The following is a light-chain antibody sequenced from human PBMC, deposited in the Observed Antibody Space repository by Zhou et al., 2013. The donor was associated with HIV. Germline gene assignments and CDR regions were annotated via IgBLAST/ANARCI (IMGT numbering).Light chain of an antibody. V-gene: IGKV1-27*01. CDR3: QNYRPGSRT. J-gene: IGKJ1*01. CDR1: QDVSEF. Sequence: DIQMTQSPSSLSASVGDRVTIACRASQDVSEFLAWYQQKPGNVPNVLIYGASTLQSGVSSRFSGSGSGTDFTLTISDLQPEDVGTFYCQNYRPGSRTFGPGTKVEI. CDR2: GAS.